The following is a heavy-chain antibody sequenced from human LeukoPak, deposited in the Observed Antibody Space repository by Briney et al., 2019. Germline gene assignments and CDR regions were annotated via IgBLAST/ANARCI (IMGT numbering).Heavy chain of an antibody. V-gene: IGHV1-2*06. CDR1: GYTFTSYG. J-gene: IGHJ4*02. D-gene: IGHD3-3*01. CDR3: ARVDTTYDLPDY. CDR2: INPNSGGT. Sequence: ASVKVSCKASGYTFTSYGISWVRQAPGQGLEWMGRINPNSGGTNYAQKFQGRVTMTRDTSISTAYMELSRLRSDDTAVYYCARVDTTYDLPDYWGQGTLVTVSS.